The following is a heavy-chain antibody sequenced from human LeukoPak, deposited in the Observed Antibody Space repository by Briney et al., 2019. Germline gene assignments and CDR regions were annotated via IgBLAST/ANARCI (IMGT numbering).Heavy chain of an antibody. Sequence: SETLSLTCAVYGGSFSGYYWSWIRQPPGKGLEWIGEINHSGSTNYNPSLKSRVTISVDTSKNQFSLKLSSVTAADTAVYYCARLGDMVRETWGQGTLVTVSS. CDR3: ARLGDMVRET. J-gene: IGHJ5*02. CDR1: GGSFSGYY. CDR2: INHSGST. D-gene: IGHD3-10*01. V-gene: IGHV4-34*01.